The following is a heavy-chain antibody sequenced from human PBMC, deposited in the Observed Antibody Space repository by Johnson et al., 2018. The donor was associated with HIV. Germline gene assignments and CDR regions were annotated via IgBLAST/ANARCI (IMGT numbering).Heavy chain of an antibody. J-gene: IGHJ3*02. CDR3: ARGRERGMFDI. Sequence: VQLVESGGGLVQPGGSLRLSCAASGFTFSSYGMSWVRQAPGKGLEWVSGVTGTGGSKYYADSAKGRFTISRDNSKNTLYLQMKSLRPEDTAVYYCARGRERGMFDIWGQGTMVTVSS. D-gene: IGHD5-24*01. V-gene: IGHV3-23*04. CDR1: GFTFSSYG. CDR2: VTGTGGSK.